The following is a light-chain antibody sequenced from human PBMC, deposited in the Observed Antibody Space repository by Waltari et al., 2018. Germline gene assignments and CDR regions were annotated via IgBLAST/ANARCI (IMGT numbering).Light chain of an antibody. CDR3: QQYDGIVLT. J-gene: IGKJ4*01. V-gene: IGKV3-20*01. Sequence: EIVLTQSPGTLSLSPGERATLSCRASQTVTSISLSWYQQKPGQAPRLLIYGASTRATGIPDRFSGSGSGTDFTLTISRLEPEDFAVYYCQQYDGIVLTFGWGTKAEI. CDR2: GAS. CDR1: QTVTSIS.